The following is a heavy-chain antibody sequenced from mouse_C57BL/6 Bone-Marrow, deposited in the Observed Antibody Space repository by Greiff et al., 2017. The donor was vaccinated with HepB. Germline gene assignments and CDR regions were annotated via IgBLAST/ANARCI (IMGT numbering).Heavy chain of an antibody. Sequence: QVQLQQSGPELVRPGASVKISCKAPGYTFTSHWMQWVRQRPGQGLEWIGEIFPGSGSTYYNEKFKGKATLTVDTSSSTAYMQLSSLTSEDSAVYFCAKAALYDSCSLCYFDVWGTGTTVTVS. CDR2: IFPGSGST. CDR1: GYTFTSHW. D-gene: IGHD2-12*01. V-gene: IGHV1-56*01. CDR3: AKAALYDSCSLCYFDV. J-gene: IGHJ1*03.